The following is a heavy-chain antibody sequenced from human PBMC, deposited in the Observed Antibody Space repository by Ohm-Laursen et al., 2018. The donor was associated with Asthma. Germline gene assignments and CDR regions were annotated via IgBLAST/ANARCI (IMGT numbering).Heavy chain of an antibody. Sequence: SLRLSCAASGFTFDDYAMHWVRQAPGKGLEWVSGINLNGGTIAYADSVKGRFTISRDNAKNSLYLQMNSLRAEDTALYYCARDPIAVAGYYFDYWGQGTLVTVSS. CDR1: GFTFDDYA. CDR2: INLNGGTI. D-gene: IGHD6-19*01. J-gene: IGHJ4*02. V-gene: IGHV3-9*01. CDR3: ARDPIAVAGYYFDY.